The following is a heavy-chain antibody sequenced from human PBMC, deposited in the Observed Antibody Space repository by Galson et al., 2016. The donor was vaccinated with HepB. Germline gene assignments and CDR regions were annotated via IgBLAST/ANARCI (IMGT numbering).Heavy chain of an antibody. V-gene: IGHV3-53*01. CDR1: GFSVSRNY. D-gene: IGHD5/OR15-5a*01. CDR3: ARDIYEGAMDV. Sequence: SLRLSCAASGFSVSRNYMTWVRQAPGKGLEWVSSIYSDGRTYYADSVKGRFTISRDNSKNTLFLQMNGLRADDTAVYYCARDIYEGAMDVWGKGTPVTVSS. J-gene: IGHJ6*03. CDR2: IYSDGRT.